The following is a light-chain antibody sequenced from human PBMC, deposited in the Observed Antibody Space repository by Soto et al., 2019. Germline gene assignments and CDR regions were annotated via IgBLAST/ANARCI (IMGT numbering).Light chain of an antibody. CDR1: QSLLHSDGYNS. CDR2: SGS. Sequence: DIVMTQSPLSLPVTPGEPASISCRSSQSLLHSDGYNSLDWYLQKPGQSPQLLIYSGSNRASGVPDRFSGSGSCTDFTLKISRVEAEDVGVYYCMQALQTRTFGQGTKVEIK. CDR3: MQALQTRT. V-gene: IGKV2-28*01. J-gene: IGKJ1*01.